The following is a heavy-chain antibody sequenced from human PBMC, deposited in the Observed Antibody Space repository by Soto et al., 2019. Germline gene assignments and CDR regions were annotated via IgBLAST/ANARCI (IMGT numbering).Heavy chain of an antibody. D-gene: IGHD2-2*01. Sequence: MSCISQAPGKGLEWVSAISGSGGSTYYADSVKGRFTISRDNSKNTLYLQMNSLRAEDTAVYYCAKSRIVVVPAAIPYFDYWGQETLVTVSA. J-gene: IGHJ4*02. CDR2: ISGSGGST. V-gene: IGHV3-23*01. CDR3: AKSRIVVVPAAIPYFDY.